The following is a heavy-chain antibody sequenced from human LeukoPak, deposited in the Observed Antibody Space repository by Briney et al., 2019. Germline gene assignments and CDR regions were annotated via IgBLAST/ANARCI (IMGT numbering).Heavy chain of an antibody. D-gene: IGHD3-10*01. J-gene: IGHJ5*02. Sequence: GGSLRLTCTVSGFTVTSTHMDWVRQAPGKGPKWVALIYDDGGTVYADSVKGRFTISRDNSKNMVYLQMNSLRPEDSAVYYCARDRAGRRSSWVEFDLWGQGTLVTVSS. CDR1: GFTVTSTH. V-gene: IGHV3-53*05. CDR2: IYDDGGT. CDR3: ARDRAGRRSSWVEFDL.